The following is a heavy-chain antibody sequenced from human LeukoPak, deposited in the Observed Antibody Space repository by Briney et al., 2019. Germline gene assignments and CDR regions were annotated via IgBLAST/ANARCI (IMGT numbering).Heavy chain of an antibody. J-gene: IGHJ4*02. Sequence: ASVKVSCKASGYTFTGYYMHWVRQAPGQGLEWMGWINPNSGGTNYAQKVQGRVTMTRDTSISTAYMELSRLRSDDTAVYYCAREGLRGYSYGLLDYWGQGTLVTVSS. CDR1: GYTFTGYY. CDR2: INPNSGGT. V-gene: IGHV1-2*02. D-gene: IGHD5-18*01. CDR3: AREGLRGYSYGLLDY.